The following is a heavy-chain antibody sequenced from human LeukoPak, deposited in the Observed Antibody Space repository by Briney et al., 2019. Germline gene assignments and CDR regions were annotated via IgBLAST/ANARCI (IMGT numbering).Heavy chain of an antibody. CDR2: IIPIFGTA. CDR3: ARLILRYFDWLSRGNWFDP. J-gene: IGHJ5*02. V-gene: IGHV1-69*05. D-gene: IGHD3-9*01. Sequence: SVKVSCKASGYTFTGYYMHWVRQAPGQRLEWMGGIIPIFGTANYAQKFQGRVTITTDESTSTAYMELSSLRSEDTAVYYCARLILRYFDWLSRGNWFDPWGQGTLVTVSS. CDR1: GYTFTGYY.